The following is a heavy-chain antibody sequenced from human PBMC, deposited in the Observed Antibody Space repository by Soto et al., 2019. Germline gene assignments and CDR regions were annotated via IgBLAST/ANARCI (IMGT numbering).Heavy chain of an antibody. CDR3: ARDASAYAGGWYPRGLDP. Sequence: PGGSLRLSCAASGFTFSTYGMHWVRQAPGKGLEWVAIIWYDGSNKYYADSVKGRFTISRDDSKNTLYLQMNSLRVEDTAVYFCARDASAYAGGWYPRGLDPWGQGTLVTVYS. V-gene: IGHV3-33*01. J-gene: IGHJ5*02. CDR1: GFTFSTYG. D-gene: IGHD6-19*01. CDR2: IWYDGSNK.